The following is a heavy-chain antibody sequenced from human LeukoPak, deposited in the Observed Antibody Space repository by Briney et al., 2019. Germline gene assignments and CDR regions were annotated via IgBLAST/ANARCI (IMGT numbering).Heavy chain of an antibody. J-gene: IGHJ4*02. D-gene: IGHD6-13*01. Sequence: ASVKVSCKASGYTFTDYGMSWMRQAPGQGLEWMGWINTNTGNPTYAQGFTGQFVFSLDTSVSTAYLQITSLKAEDTAVYYCARVYRSSWYPMDYWGQGTLVTVSS. CDR2: INTNTGNP. CDR3: ARVYRSSWYPMDY. CDR1: GYTFTDYG. V-gene: IGHV7-4-1*02.